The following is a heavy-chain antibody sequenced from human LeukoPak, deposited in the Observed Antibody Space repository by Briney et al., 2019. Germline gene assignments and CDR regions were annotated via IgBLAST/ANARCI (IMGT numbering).Heavy chain of an antibody. D-gene: IGHD5-18*01. V-gene: IGHV3-48*02. Sequence: PGGSLRLSCAASGFTFSSHWMHWVRQTPGKGLEWVSYISSSGSTIYYADSVKGRFTISRDNSKNALFLQMNSLRDEDTAVYYCAKDSGYSYGHGLDYWGQGTLVTVSS. CDR2: ISSSGSTI. CDR1: GFTFSSHW. J-gene: IGHJ4*02. CDR3: AKDSGYSYGHGLDY.